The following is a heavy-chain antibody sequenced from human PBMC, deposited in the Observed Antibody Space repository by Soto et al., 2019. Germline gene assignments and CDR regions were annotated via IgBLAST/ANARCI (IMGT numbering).Heavy chain of an antibody. CDR3: ATSRPPDPHGFDS. CDR2: IWYDGSEK. J-gene: IGHJ4*02. CDR1: GFTFSTYA. Sequence: QEQVVESGGGVVQPGRSLRLSCAASGFTFSTYAMHWVRQAPGEGLEWVAAIWYDGSEKYYTDSVKGRFTISRDNSRNTLYLQMTSLRAEDTAMYYCATSRPPDPHGFDSWGQGTLVTVSS. V-gene: IGHV3-33*01.